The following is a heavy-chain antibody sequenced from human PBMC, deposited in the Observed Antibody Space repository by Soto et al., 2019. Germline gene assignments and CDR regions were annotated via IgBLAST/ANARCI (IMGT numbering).Heavy chain of an antibody. CDR3: ASIVVVPAAFHLGYFDL. CDR1: SGSISSSNW. J-gene: IGHJ2*01. CDR2: IYHSGST. D-gene: IGHD2-2*01. V-gene: IGHV4-4*02. Sequence: QVQLQESGPGLVKPSGTLSLTCAVSSGSISSSNWWSWVRQPPGKGLEWIGEIYHSGSTNYNPSLKSRVTISVDKSKNQFSLKLSSVTAADTAVYYCASIVVVPAAFHLGYFDLWGRGTLVTVSS.